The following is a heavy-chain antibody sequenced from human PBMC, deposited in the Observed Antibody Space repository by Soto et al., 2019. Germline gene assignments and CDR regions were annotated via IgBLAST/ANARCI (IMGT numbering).Heavy chain of an antibody. D-gene: IGHD3-3*01. CDR2: IIPILGIA. CDR1: GGTFSSYT. V-gene: IGHV1-69*02. CDR3: ATEPPRITIFGARTSDNGGY. J-gene: IGHJ4*02. Sequence: QVQLVQSGAEVKKPGSSVKVSCKASGGTFSSYTISWVRQAPGQGLEWMGSIIPILGIANYAQKFQDRDTITAEKTTSTDNMELSSLRSEDTAVYYCATEPPRITIFGARTSDNGGYWGQGTLVTVSS.